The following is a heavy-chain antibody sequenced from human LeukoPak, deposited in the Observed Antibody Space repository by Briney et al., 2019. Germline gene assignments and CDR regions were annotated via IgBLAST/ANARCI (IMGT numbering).Heavy chain of an antibody. V-gene: IGHV3-23*01. D-gene: IGHD6-13*01. CDR3: ATSNTWRSWFDP. Sequence: PGGSLRLPCAASGFIFNSYLMSWVRQVPGQGLEWVSTISASGGSTYYADSVKGRFTISRDNSKNMRYLRMNSLRAEDTAVYFCATSNTWRSWFDPWGQGTLVTVSS. J-gene: IGHJ5*02. CDR2: ISASGGST. CDR1: GFIFNSYL.